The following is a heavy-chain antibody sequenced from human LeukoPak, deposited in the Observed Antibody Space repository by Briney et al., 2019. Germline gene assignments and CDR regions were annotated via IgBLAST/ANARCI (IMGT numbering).Heavy chain of an antibody. J-gene: IGHJ6*03. V-gene: IGHV3-48*01. CDR3: ARVRMEWLLYYYMDV. Sequence: GGSLRLSCAVSGLTFSNFKMNWVRQAPGKGLEWVSYISDSGRTTFYADSVKGRFTISRDNSKNTLYLQMNSLRAEDTAVYYCARVRMEWLLYYYMDVWGKGTTVTVSS. CDR1: GLTFSNFK. CDR2: ISDSGRTT. D-gene: IGHD3-3*01.